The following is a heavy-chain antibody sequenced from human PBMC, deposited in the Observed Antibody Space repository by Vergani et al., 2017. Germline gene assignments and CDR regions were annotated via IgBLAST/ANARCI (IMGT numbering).Heavy chain of an antibody. D-gene: IGHD2-15*01. CDR3: ARGGRGRGFDP. V-gene: IGHV4-30-2*01. CDR1: GGSISSGGYS. CDR2: IYHSGST. J-gene: IGHJ5*02. Sequence: QVQLPESGSGLVKPSQTLSLTCAVSGGSISSGGYSWSWIRQPPGKGLEWIGYIYHSGSTYYNPSLKSRVTISVDRSKNQFSLKLSSVTAADTAVYYCARGGRGRGFDPWGQGTLVTVSS.